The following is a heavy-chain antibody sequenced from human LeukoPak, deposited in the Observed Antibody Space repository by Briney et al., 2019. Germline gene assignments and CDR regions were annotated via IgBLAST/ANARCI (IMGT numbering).Heavy chain of an antibody. CDR2: ISGSGGST. V-gene: IGHV3-23*01. Sequence: RPGGSLRLSCAASGFTFSSYAMSWVRQAPGKGLEWVSAISGSGGSTYYADSVKGRFTISRDNSKNTLYLQMNGLRAEDTAVYYCAKGSRTTPRSSGLDYWGQGTLVTVS. D-gene: IGHD3-22*01. CDR3: AKGSRTTPRSSGLDY. CDR1: GFTFSSYA. J-gene: IGHJ4*02.